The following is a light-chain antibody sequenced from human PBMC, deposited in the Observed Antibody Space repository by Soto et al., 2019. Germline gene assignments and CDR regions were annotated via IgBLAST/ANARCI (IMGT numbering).Light chain of an antibody. V-gene: IGKV3-20*01. CDR1: QTVNRNY. Sequence: EIVLTQSPGTLALSLGDGATLSCRASQTVNRNYLAWYHQKPGQTPRLLIYGVSNRATGVPARYSGGWSGTDFTLTTLSLEPDGFGTYACQQYIYSPLTFGQGTRVEVK. CDR2: GVS. J-gene: IGKJ1*01. CDR3: QQYIYSPLT.